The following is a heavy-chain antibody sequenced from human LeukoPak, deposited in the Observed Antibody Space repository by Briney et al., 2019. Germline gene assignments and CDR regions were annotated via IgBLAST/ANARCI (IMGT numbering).Heavy chain of an antibody. J-gene: IGHJ4*02. CDR1: GFTFSSYA. Sequence: GGSLRLSCAASGFTFSSYAMSWVRQAPGKGLEWVSAISGSGGSTYYADSVKGRFTISRDNSKNTLYLQKNSLRAEDTAVYYCAHPARGWLRSLFQYWGQGTLVPVPS. D-gene: IGHD6-19*01. CDR3: AHPARGWLRSLFQY. V-gene: IGHV3-23*01. CDR2: ISGSGGST.